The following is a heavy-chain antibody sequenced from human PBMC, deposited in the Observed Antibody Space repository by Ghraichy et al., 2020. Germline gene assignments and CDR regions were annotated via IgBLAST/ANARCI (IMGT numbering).Heavy chain of an antibody. D-gene: IGHD3-16*01. Sequence: LSLTCAASGFSFVHAWMTWVRQAPGKGPEWVGRIKSKIDGETTEYGAAVKGRFTLSRDDSKTTLFLQMNSLKTEDTAVYYCATDYVWGQGTLVTVSS. V-gene: IGHV3-15*01. CDR3: ATDYV. CDR1: GFSFVHAW. J-gene: IGHJ4*02. CDR2: IKSKIDGETT.